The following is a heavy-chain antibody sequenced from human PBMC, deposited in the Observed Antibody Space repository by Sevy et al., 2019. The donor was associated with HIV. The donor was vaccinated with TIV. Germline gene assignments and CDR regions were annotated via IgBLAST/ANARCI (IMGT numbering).Heavy chain of an antibody. CDR1: GYTFTEYY. Sequence: ASVKVSCKASGYTFTEYYVHWLRQAPGQGLEWMGWINPQTGGTYFAKKIQDRVTLTTATSINAVYMELSGLQFDDTAVVYCAIMGDYFDTSGYYPLKYWGLGTLVTVSS. CDR3: AIMGDYFDTSGYYPLKY. V-gene: IGHV1-2*02. D-gene: IGHD3-22*01. J-gene: IGHJ4*02. CDR2: INPQTGGT.